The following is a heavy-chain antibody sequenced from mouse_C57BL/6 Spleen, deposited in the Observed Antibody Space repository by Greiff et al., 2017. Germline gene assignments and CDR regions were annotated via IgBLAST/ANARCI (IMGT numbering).Heavy chain of an antibody. Sequence: DVKLVESGGGLVKPGGSLKLSCAASGFTFSDYGMHWVRQAPEKGLEWVAYISSGSSTIYYADTVKGRFTISRDNAKNTLFLQMTSLRSEDTAMYYCASNYGTPFMDYWGQGTSVTVSS. D-gene: IGHD1-2*01. CDR2: ISSGSSTI. V-gene: IGHV5-17*01. CDR3: ASNYGTPFMDY. J-gene: IGHJ4*01. CDR1: GFTFSDYG.